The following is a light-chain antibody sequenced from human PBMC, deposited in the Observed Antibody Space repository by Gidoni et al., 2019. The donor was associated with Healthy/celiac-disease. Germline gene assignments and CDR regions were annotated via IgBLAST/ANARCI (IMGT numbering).Light chain of an antibody. CDR2: WAS. J-gene: IGKJ3*01. Sequence: DIVMTQSPASLAVSLGARATINCKSSQSVLYSSNNKNYLGCYQQKPGQPPKLLIYWASTRESGVPDRISGSGSGTDFTLTISSLQAEDVAVYYCQQYYSTPFTFGPGTKVDIK. CDR3: QQYYSTPFT. CDR1: QSVLYSSNNKNY. V-gene: IGKV4-1*01.